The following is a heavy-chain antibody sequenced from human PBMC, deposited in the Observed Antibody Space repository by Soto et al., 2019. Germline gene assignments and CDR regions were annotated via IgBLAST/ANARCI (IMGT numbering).Heavy chain of an antibody. J-gene: IGHJ4*02. V-gene: IGHV3-30-3*01. D-gene: IGHD3-10*01. Sequence: GGSLRLSCAASGFTFSSYAMHWVRQAPGKGLEWVAVISYDGSNKYYADSVKGRFTTSRDNSKNTLYLQMNSLRAEDTAVYYCARDRSPFGEYYFDYWGQGTLVTVSS. CDR2: ISYDGSNK. CDR1: GFTFSSYA. CDR3: ARDRSPFGEYYFDY.